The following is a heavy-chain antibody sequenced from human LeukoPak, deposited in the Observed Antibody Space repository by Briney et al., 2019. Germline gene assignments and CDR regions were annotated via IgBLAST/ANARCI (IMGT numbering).Heavy chain of an antibody. J-gene: IGHJ6*03. Sequence: PGGSLRLSCAASGFTFSAYRMSWVRQSPRKGLEWVSGVSGADGTTYYADSVKGRFTISRDNSKSTLYLQMNNLRAEDTAVYYCAKHWSYCSTTSCFFNYYYYYMDVWGKGTTVTVSS. CDR2: VSGADGTT. CDR1: GFTFSAYR. V-gene: IGHV3-23*01. CDR3: AKHWSYCSTTSCFFNYYYYYMDV. D-gene: IGHD2-2*01.